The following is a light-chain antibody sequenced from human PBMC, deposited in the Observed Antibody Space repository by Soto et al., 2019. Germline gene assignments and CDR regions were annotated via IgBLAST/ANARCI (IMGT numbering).Light chain of an antibody. CDR2: VAS. Sequence: EIVMTQSPVTLSVSPGDRATLSCRASQSVNSNLAWYQQKPGQTPKLLIYVASTRATGIPARFSGSGSGTAFSLTISSLQSEDFAVYYWQQYNGWPLTFGGGTKVEFK. CDR1: QSVNSN. CDR3: QQYNGWPLT. J-gene: IGKJ4*01. V-gene: IGKV3-15*01.